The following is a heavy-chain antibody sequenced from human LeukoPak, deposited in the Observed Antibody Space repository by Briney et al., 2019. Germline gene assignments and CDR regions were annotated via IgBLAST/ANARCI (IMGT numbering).Heavy chain of an antibody. J-gene: IGHJ4*02. D-gene: IGHD3-22*01. V-gene: IGHV1-24*01. CDR3: ATRGYYDSSGYEEFDY. Sequence: ASVKVSCTVSGYTLTELSMHWVRQAPGKGLEWMGGFDPEDGETVYAQKFQGRVTMTEDTSTDTAYMELGSLRSEDTAVYYCATRGYYDSSGYEEFDYWGQGTLVTVSS. CDR2: FDPEDGET. CDR1: GYTLTELS.